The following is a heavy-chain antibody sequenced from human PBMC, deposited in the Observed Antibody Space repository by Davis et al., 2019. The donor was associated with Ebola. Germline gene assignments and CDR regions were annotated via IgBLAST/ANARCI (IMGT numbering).Heavy chain of an antibody. CDR3: AASAGTVGKFDY. CDR2: IVVGSVNT. J-gene: IGHJ4*01. D-gene: IGHD1-14*01. Sequence: SVKVSCKAFGFSFTTSAMQWVRQARGQRLEWMGSIVVGSVNTNYAQKFQGRVTITRDMSTSTSYLDLRNLRSEDTAIYYCAASAGTVGKFDYWGQGTLVTVSS. CDR1: GFSFTTSA. V-gene: IGHV1-58*02.